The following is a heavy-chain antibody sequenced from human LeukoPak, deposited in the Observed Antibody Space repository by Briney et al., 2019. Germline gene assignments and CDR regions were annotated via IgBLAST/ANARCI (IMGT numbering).Heavy chain of an antibody. V-gene: IGHV3-7*03. D-gene: IGHD5-24*01. CDR3: ARGAGYNYPYYFDY. CDR2: IKEDESEK. Sequence: GGSLRLSCAASGFSFSDYWMSWVRQAPGKGLEWVANIKEDESEKNYVDSVKGRFTISRDNAKKSVYLQMNSLRAEDTAVYYCARGAGYNYPYYFDYWGQGTLVTVSS. J-gene: IGHJ4*02. CDR1: GFSFSDYW.